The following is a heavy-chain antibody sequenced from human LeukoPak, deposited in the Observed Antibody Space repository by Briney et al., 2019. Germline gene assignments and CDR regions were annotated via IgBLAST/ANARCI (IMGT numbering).Heavy chain of an antibody. Sequence: SQTLSLTCAISGDSVSSNSVAWNWIRQSPSRGLEWLGRTYYRSKWFNDYAVSVRSRITIIPDTSKNQISLQVNSVTPEDTAVYYCARDPVTRGAGWYFDLWGRGTFVTVSS. J-gene: IGHJ2*01. CDR3: ARDPVTRGAGWYFDL. D-gene: IGHD3-3*01. CDR1: GDSVSSNSVA. V-gene: IGHV6-1*01. CDR2: TYYRSKWFN.